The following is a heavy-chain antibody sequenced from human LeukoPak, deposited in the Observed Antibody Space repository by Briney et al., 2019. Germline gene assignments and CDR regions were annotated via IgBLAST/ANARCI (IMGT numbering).Heavy chain of an antibody. CDR3: ARAVWYSSSWFYFDF. V-gene: IGHV6-1*01. CDR1: GDSVSSNSAA. Sequence: SQTLSLTCAISGDSVSSNSAAWNWIRQSPSRGLEWLGRTYYRSKWHNAYAVSVKSRITVNPATSKNQFSLQLNSVTPEDTAVYYCARAVWYSSSWFYFDFWGQGTLVTVSS. J-gene: IGHJ4*02. CDR2: TYYRSKWHN. D-gene: IGHD6-13*01.